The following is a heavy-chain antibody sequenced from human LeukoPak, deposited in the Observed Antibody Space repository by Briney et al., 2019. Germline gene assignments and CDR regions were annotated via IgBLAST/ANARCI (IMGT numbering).Heavy chain of an antibody. Sequence: GRSLRLSCAASGFTFDDYAMHWVRQAPGKGLEWVSGISWNSGSIDYADSVKGRFTISRDNAKNSLYLQMNSLRAEDTAVYYCARRRYNWNAIDYWGQGTLVTVSS. J-gene: IGHJ4*02. CDR3: ARRRYNWNAIDY. CDR1: GFTFDDYA. D-gene: IGHD1-20*01. CDR2: ISWNSGSI. V-gene: IGHV3-9*01.